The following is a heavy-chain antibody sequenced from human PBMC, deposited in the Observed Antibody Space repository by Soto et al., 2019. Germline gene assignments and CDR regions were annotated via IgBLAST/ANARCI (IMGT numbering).Heavy chain of an antibody. CDR3: AAGDSSGYYGG. Sequence: ASVRVSCKASGFTFTSSSVQWVRQARGQRLEWIGWITVGTGNTNYAQKVQERVTITRDMSTSTAYMELSNLRSEDTAVYYCAAGDSSGYYGGWGQGTQVTVSS. CDR2: ITVGTGNT. CDR1: GFTFTSSS. D-gene: IGHD3-22*01. J-gene: IGHJ4*02. V-gene: IGHV1-58*01.